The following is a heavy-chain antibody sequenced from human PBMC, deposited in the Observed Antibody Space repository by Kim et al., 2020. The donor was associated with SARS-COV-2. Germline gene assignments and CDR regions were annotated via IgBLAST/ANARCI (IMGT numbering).Heavy chain of an antibody. Sequence: GGSLRLSCAASGFTFSSYGMHWVRQAPGKGLEWVAVIWYDGSNKYYADSVKGRFTISRDNSKNTLYLQMNSLRAEDTAVYYCAKDAGSSNYGMDVWGQGTTVTVSS. V-gene: IGHV3-33*06. CDR3: AKDAGSSNYGMDV. J-gene: IGHJ6*02. CDR2: IWYDGSNK. D-gene: IGHD6-13*01. CDR1: GFTFSSYG.